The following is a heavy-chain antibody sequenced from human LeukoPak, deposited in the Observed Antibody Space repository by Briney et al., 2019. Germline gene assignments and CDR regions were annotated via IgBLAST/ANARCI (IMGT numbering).Heavy chain of an antibody. J-gene: IGHJ4*02. D-gene: IGHD1-26*01. CDR3: ARDHMGYDY. Sequence: GSLRLSCAASGFTFSSYAMSWVRQAPGKGLEWVSAISVSGGSTYYADSVKGRFTVSRDNAKNSLYLQMNSLRAEDTAVYYCARDHMGYDYWGQGTLVTVSS. CDR2: ISVSGGST. V-gene: IGHV3-23*01. CDR1: GFTFSSYA.